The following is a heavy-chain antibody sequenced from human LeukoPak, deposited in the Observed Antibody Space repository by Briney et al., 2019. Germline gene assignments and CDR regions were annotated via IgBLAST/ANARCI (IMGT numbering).Heavy chain of an antibody. J-gene: IGHJ4*02. CDR2: INHSGST. CDR3: ARRLCGGDCYSTFSY. D-gene: IGHD2-21*02. V-gene: IGHV4-34*01. Sequence: LTPSAPLSLTCAVYGGSLSGYYWSWIRPPPGKGLEWIGEINHSGSTNYNPSLKSRVPISVDTSKNQFSLKLSSVTAADTAVYYCARRLCGGDCYSTFSYWGQGTLVTVSS. CDR1: GGSLSGYY.